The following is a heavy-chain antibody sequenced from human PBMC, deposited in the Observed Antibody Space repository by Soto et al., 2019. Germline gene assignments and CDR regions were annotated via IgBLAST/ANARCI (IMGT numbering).Heavy chain of an antibody. D-gene: IGHD2-15*01. V-gene: IGHV1-24*01. CDR3: ATDFQPSPGVVDLDY. CDR1: GYTLTELS. J-gene: IGHJ4*02. CDR2: FDPEDGET. Sequence: ASVKVSCKVSGYTLTELSMHWVRQAPGKGLEWMGGFDPEDGETIYAQKFQGRVTMTEDTSTDTAYMELSSLRSEDTAVYYCATDFQPSPGVVDLDYWGQGTLVTVSS.